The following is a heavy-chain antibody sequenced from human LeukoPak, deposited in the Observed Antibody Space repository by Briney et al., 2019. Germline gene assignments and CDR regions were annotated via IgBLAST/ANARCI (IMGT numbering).Heavy chain of an antibody. J-gene: IGHJ4*02. Sequence: SETLSLTCTVFGGSISSSSHYWGWIRQPPGEGLEWIGSIYFSGSTYYNPSLKSRVTISVDKSKNQFSLKLSSVTAADTAVYYCARWEQQLVWDYWGQGTLVTVSS. V-gene: IGHV4-39*07. CDR1: GGSISSSSHY. CDR3: ARWEQQLVWDY. D-gene: IGHD6-13*01. CDR2: IYFSGST.